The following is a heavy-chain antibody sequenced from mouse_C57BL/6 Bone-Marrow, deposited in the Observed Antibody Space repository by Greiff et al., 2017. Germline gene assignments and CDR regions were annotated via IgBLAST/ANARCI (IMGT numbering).Heavy chain of an antibody. CDR3: ARPVLVRNWYFDV. CDR1: GYTFTSYW. CDR2: ITPSSGYT. Sequence: VKLMESGAELAKPGASVKLSCKASGYTFTSYWMHWVKQRPGQGLEWIGYITPSSGYTKYNQKFKDKATLTADKSSSTAYMQLSSLTYEDSAVYYCARPVLVRNWYFDVWGTGTTVTVSS. V-gene: IGHV1-7*01. D-gene: IGHD2-10*02. J-gene: IGHJ1*03.